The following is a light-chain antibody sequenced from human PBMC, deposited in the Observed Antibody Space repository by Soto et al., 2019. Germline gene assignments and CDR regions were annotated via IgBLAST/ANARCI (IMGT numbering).Light chain of an antibody. CDR3: QQYHNYPLT. J-gene: IGKJ1*01. Sequence: DIQMTQSPSTLSASVGDRVTITCRASQSISNRLAWYQQTPGKAPKLLIFKASTSQSGVPSSFSGSASGTEFSLTISSLQPGDFATYYCQQYHNYPLTFCQGTKVEV. V-gene: IGKV1-5*03. CDR2: KAS. CDR1: QSISNR.